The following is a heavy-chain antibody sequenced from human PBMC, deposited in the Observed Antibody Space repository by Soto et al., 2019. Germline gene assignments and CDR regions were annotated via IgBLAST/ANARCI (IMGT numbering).Heavy chain of an antibody. CDR1: GFSFSSHS. Sequence: EVQLMESGGALVQPGGSLRLSCVDSGFSFSSHSVTWVRQAPGKGPEWVSTISGSGGHIYYVDSVKGRFTISRDNSKITLYLQKNSLGAEDTDLYYCEKSHLVAMTPFDYWGHGTLVTVSS. D-gene: IGHD5-18*01. J-gene: IGHJ4*03. CDR3: EKSHLVAMTPFDY. V-gene: IGHV3-23*01. CDR2: ISGSGGHI.